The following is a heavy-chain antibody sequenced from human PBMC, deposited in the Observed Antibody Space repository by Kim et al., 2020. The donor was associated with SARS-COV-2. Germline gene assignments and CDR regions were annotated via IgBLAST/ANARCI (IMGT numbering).Heavy chain of an antibody. CDR1: GFTFSDYY. V-gene: IGHV3-11*01. Sequence: GGSLRLSCAASGFTFSDYYMSWIRQAPGKGLEWVSYISSSGSTIYYADSVKGRFTISRDNAKNSLYLQMNSLRAEDTAVYYCASTWGLVAEKSDAFDIWGQGTMVTVSS. CDR3: ASTWGLVAEKSDAFDI. J-gene: IGHJ3*02. CDR2: ISSSGSTI. D-gene: IGHD5-12*01.